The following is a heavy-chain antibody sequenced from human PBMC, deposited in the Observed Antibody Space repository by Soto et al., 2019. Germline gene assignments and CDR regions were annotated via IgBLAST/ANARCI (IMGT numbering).Heavy chain of an antibody. V-gene: IGHV1-69*13. CDR1: GGTFSSYA. CDR2: IIPIFGTA. Sequence: SVEISCKASGGTFSSYAISWVRQAPGQGLEWMGGIIPIFGTANYAQKFQGRVTITADESTSTAYMELSSLRSEDTAVYYCARDVGLDCSSTSCYSYGMDVWGQGPTVTVSS. J-gene: IGHJ6*02. D-gene: IGHD2-2*01. CDR3: ARDVGLDCSSTSCYSYGMDV.